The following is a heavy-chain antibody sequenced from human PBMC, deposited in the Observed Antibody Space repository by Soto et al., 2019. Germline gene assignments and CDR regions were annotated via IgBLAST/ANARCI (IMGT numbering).Heavy chain of an antibody. Sequence: SETLSLTCTVSGGSISSYYWSWIRQPPGKGLEWIGYIYYSGSTNYNPSLKSRVTISVDTSKNQFSLKLSSVTAADTAVYYCARAGNFWSYYYGMDVWGQGTTVTVSS. D-gene: IGHD3-3*01. V-gene: IGHV4-59*01. CDR1: GGSISSYY. CDR3: ARAGNFWSYYYGMDV. CDR2: IYYSGST. J-gene: IGHJ6*02.